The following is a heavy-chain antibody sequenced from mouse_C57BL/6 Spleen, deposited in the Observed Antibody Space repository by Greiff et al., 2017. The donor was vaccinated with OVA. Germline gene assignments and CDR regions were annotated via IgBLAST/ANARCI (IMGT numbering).Heavy chain of an antibody. Sequence: EVQRVESGGDLVKPGGSLKLSCAASGFTFSSYGMSWVRQTPDKRLEWVATISSGGSYTYYPDSVKGRFTISRDNAKNTLYLQMSSLKSEDTAMYYCARQDYDRNYFDYWGQGTTLTVSS. V-gene: IGHV5-6*01. CDR2: ISSGGSYT. CDR1: GFTFSSYG. D-gene: IGHD2-4*01. J-gene: IGHJ2*01. CDR3: ARQDYDRNYFDY.